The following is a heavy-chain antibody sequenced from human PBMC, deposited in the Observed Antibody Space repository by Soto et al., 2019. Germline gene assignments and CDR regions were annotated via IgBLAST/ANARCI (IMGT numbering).Heavy chain of an antibody. CDR2: INAGNGNT. Sequence: GASVKVSCKASGYTFTCYAMHWVRQAPGQRLEWMGWINAGNGNTKYSQKFQGRVTITRDTSASTAYMELSSLRSEDTAVYHCARDPGYSYGYNWGQGTLVTVSS. D-gene: IGHD5-18*01. CDR1: GYTFTCYA. J-gene: IGHJ4*02. CDR3: ARDPGYSYGYN. V-gene: IGHV1-3*01.